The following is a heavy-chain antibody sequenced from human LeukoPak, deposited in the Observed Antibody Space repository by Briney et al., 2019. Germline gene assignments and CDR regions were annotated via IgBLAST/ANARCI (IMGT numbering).Heavy chain of an antibody. V-gene: IGHV3-23*01. CDR3: ARRSGGPFDY. J-gene: IGHJ4*02. CDR2: ISGTGGST. CDR1: GFTFSTYA. D-gene: IGHD3-16*01. Sequence: GGSLRLSCAASGFTFSTYAMTWVRQAPGKGLEWVSLISGTGGSTYYADSVKGRFTISRDNSKNTLYLQMNSLRAEDTAVYYCARRSGGPFDYWGQGTLVTVSS.